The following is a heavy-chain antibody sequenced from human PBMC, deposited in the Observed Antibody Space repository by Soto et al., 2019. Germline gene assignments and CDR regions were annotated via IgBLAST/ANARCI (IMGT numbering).Heavy chain of an antibody. J-gene: IGHJ4*02. D-gene: IGHD2-15*01. CDR3: ATGVQAPGGIPHFFEY. V-gene: IGHV1-2*02. Sequence: ASVKVSCKASGYTFTDYYMHWVRQAPGQGLEWMGWINPNSGGRNFAQKFQGRVTMTRDTSISTAYMELSRLTSDDTAVSYCATGVQAPGGIPHFFEYRNLETLAAVSS. CDR2: INPNSGGR. CDR1: GYTFTDYY.